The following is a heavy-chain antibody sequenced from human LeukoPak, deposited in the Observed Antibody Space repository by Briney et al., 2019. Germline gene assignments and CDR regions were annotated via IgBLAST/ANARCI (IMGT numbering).Heavy chain of an antibody. CDR3: AKGKIAAAGYDY. CDR1: GFTFSSYG. Sequence: GGSLRLSCAASGFTFSSYGMHWVRQAPGKGLEWVAFIRYDGSNKYYADSVKGRFTISRDNSKNTLYLQMNSLRAEDTAVYYCAKGKIAAAGYDYWGQGTLVTVSS. V-gene: IGHV3-30*02. CDR2: IRYDGSNK. J-gene: IGHJ4*02. D-gene: IGHD6-13*01.